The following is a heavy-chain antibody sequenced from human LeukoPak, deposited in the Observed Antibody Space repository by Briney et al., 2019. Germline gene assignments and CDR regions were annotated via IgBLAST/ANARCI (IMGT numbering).Heavy chain of an antibody. J-gene: IGHJ1*01. V-gene: IGHV4-59*13. CDR3: ARGERYCSGGSCPRYFHH. Sequence: SETLSLTCTVSGDSISGFYWNWIRQPPGRGLEWIGYIDNSGNTKYNPSLKSRLTISGDTSNNQFSLKLSSVTAADTAVYYCARGERYCSGGSCPRYFHHWGQGTLVTVSS. CDR2: IDNSGNT. CDR1: GDSISGFY. D-gene: IGHD2-15*01.